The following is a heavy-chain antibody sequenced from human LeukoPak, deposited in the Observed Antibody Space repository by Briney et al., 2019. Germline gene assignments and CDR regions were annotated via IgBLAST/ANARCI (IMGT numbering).Heavy chain of an antibody. CDR3: ARDHSLDFWSGYYRPSTFDY. Sequence: GASVKVSCKASGYTFTSYGISWVRQAPGQGLEWMGWISAYNGNTNYAQKLQGRVTMTTDTSTSTAYMELRSLRSDDTAVYYCARDHSLDFWSGYYRPSTFDYWGQGTLVTVSS. V-gene: IGHV1-18*01. D-gene: IGHD3-3*01. J-gene: IGHJ4*02. CDR1: GYTFTSYG. CDR2: ISAYNGNT.